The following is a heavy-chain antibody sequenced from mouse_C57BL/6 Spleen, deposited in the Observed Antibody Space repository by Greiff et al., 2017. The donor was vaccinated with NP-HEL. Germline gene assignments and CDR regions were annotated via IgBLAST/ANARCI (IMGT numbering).Heavy chain of an antibody. J-gene: IGHJ2*01. CDR3: ASTVVASFDY. CDR2: ISSGGSYT. CDR1: GFTFSSYG. D-gene: IGHD1-1*01. V-gene: IGHV5-6*01. Sequence: EVKLVESGGDLVKPGGSLKLSCAASGFTFSSYGMSWVRQTPDKRLEWVATISSGGSYTYYPDSVKGRFTISRDNAMNTLYLQMSSLKSEDTAMYYCASTVVASFDYWGQGTTLTVSS.